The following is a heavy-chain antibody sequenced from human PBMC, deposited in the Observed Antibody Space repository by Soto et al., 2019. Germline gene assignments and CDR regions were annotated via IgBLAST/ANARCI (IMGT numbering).Heavy chain of an antibody. CDR1: GGSISSYY. J-gene: IGHJ5*02. D-gene: IGHD2-2*02. CDR3: ARGARYCIGSSCYKDNWFDP. V-gene: IGHV4-59*08. CDR2: IYYSGST. Sequence: PSETLSLTCTVSGGSISSYYWSWIRQPPGKGLEWIGYIYYSGSTNYNPSLKSRVTISVDTSKNQFSLKLSSVTVADTAVYYCARGARYCIGSSCYKDNWFDPWGQGTQVTVS.